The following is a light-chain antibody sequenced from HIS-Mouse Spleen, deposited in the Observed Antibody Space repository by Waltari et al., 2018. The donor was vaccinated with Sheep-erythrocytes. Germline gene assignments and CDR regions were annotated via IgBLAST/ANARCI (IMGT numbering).Light chain of an antibody. J-gene: IGKJ4*01. Sequence: ELVLTPSPCTLSLSPGERATLPCRASQSVSSSYLAWYQQKPGQAPRLLIYGASSRATGIPDRFSGSGSGTDFTLTISRLEPEDFAVYYCQQYGSSPLTFGGGTKVEIK. CDR3: QQYGSSPLT. V-gene: IGKV3-20*01. CDR2: GAS. CDR1: QSVSSSY.